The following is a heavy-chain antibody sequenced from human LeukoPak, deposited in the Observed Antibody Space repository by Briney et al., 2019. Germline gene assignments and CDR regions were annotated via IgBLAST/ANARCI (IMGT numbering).Heavy chain of an antibody. D-gene: IGHD1-26*01. V-gene: IGHV3-73*01. CDR3: TRPMYSGSVGLFDY. CDR2: IRSKANSYAT. CDR1: GFTFSGSA. J-gene: IGHJ4*02. Sequence: PGGSLRLSCAASGFTFSGSAMHWVHQASGKGLEWVGRIRSKANSYATAYAASVKGRFTISRDDSKNTAYLQMNSLKTEDTAVYYCTRPMYSGSVGLFDYWGQGTLVTVSS.